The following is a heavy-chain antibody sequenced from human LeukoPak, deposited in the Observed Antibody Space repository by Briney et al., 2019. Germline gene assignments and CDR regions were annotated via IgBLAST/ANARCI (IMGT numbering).Heavy chain of an antibody. CDR3: ASRLAVAGTIPDY. V-gene: IGHV1-69*04. J-gene: IGHJ4*02. D-gene: IGHD6-19*01. Sequence: SVKVSCKASGGTFSSYAISWVRQAPGQGLEWMGRIIPILGIANYAQKFQGRVTITADKSTSTAYMELRSLRSEDTAVYYCASRLAVAGTIPDYWGQGTLVTVSS. CDR2: IIPILGIA. CDR1: GGTFSSYA.